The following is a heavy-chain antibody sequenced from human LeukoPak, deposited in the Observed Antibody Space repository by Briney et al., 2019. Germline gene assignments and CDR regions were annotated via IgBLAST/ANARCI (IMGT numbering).Heavy chain of an antibody. CDR2: INPNSGVT. D-gene: IGHD3-16*02. V-gene: IGHV1-2*02. CDR3: ARVLRDLRSWWFDP. Sequence: ASVKVSRKASGYTFTAYYMHWVRQAPGQGLEWMGWINPNSGVTNYAQKLQGRVTMTTDTSTSTAYMELRSLRSDDTAVYYCARVLRDLRSWWFDPWGQGTLVTVSS. J-gene: IGHJ5*02. CDR1: GYTFTAYY.